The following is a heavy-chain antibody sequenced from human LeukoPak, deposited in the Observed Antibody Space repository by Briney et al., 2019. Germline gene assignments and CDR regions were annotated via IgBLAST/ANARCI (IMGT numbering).Heavy chain of an antibody. CDR2: ISGSGGRST. J-gene: IGHJ4*02. V-gene: IGHV3-23*01. CDR3: AKKVSGYSDFGQLDY. CDR1: GFSFSSYA. Sequence: GGSLRLSCAASGFSFSSYAMSWVRQAPGKGLEWVSTISGSGGRSTKYADSVKGRFTISRDNSKNTVYLQVNSLRAEDTAVYFCAKKVSGYSDFGQLDYWGQGTLVTVSS. D-gene: IGHD6-25*01.